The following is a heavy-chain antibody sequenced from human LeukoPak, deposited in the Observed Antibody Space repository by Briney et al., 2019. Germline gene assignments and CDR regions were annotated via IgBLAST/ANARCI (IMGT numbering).Heavy chain of an antibody. Sequence: GRSLRLSCAASGFIFSSYAMHWVRQAPGKGLEWVAVISYDGSNKYYADSVKGRFTISRDNSKNTLYLQMNSLRAEDTAVYYSARGTIGQYYFDYWGQGTLVTVAS. D-gene: IGHD3-3*01. CDR1: GFIFSSYA. CDR3: ARGTIGQYYFDY. J-gene: IGHJ4*02. V-gene: IGHV3-30-3*01. CDR2: ISYDGSNK.